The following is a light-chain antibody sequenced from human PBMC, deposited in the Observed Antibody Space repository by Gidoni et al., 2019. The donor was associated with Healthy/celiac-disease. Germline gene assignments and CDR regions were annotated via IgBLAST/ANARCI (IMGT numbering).Light chain of an antibody. V-gene: IGLV2-8*01. CDR1: SSDVGGYNY. Sequence: QSALTQPPSASGSPGQSVTISCTGTSSDVGGYNYVSWYQQHPGKAPKLMIYEVSKRPSGDPDRFSGSKSGNTASLTVSGLQAEDEADYYCSSYAGSDVVFGGGTKLTV. CDR2: EVS. CDR3: SSYAGSDVV. J-gene: IGLJ2*01.